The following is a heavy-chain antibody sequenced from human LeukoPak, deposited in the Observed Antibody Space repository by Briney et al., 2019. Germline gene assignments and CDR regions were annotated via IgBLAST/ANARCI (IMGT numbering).Heavy chain of an antibody. V-gene: IGHV3-30*02. Sequence: GGSLRLSCAASGFTFSSYGMHWVRQAPGKGLEWVAFIWYDGSNKYYADSVKGRFTISRDNSKNTLYLQMNSLRAEGTAVYYCAKDWGTMVRGVTNFDYWGQGTLVTVSS. CDR2: IWYDGSNK. CDR1: GFTFSSYG. D-gene: IGHD3-10*01. CDR3: AKDWGTMVRGVTNFDY. J-gene: IGHJ4*02.